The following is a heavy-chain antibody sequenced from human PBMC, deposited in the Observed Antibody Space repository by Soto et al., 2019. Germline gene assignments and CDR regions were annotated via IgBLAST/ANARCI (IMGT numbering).Heavy chain of an antibody. Sequence: GGSLRLSCAASGFTFSSYSMNWVRQAPGKGLEWVSSISSSSSYIYYADSVKGRFTISRDNAKNSLYLQMNSLRAEDTAVYYCAREGGVVAATYYYYYMDVWGKGTTVTVSS. D-gene: IGHD2-15*01. J-gene: IGHJ6*03. CDR1: GFTFSSYS. CDR3: AREGGVVAATYYYYYMDV. CDR2: ISSSSSYI. V-gene: IGHV3-21*01.